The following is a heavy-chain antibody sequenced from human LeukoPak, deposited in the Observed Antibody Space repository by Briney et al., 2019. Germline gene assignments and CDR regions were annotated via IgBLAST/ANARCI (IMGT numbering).Heavy chain of an antibody. CDR1: GFTFSSYS. J-gene: IGHJ5*02. V-gene: IGHV3-21*01. D-gene: IGHD6-19*01. CDR2: ISSSSSYI. CDR3: ARGMAYSSGWYGGANWFDP. Sequence: GGSLRLSCAASGFTFSSYSMNWVRQAPGKGLEWVSSISSSSSYIYYADSVKGRFTISRDNAKNSLYLQMNSLRDEDTAVYYCARGMAYSSGWYGGANWFDPWGQGNLVTVSS.